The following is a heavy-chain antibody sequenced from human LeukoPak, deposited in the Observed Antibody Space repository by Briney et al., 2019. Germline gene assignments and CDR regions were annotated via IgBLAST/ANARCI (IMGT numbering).Heavy chain of an antibody. D-gene: IGHD6-13*01. J-gene: IGHJ3*02. CDR2: ISSSGSTI. CDR1: GFTFSDYY. V-gene: IGHV3-11*01. CDR3: AKVGIAAAGLDAFDI. Sequence: AGGSLRLSCAASGFTFSDYYMSWIRQAPGKGLGWVSYISSSGSTIYYADSVKGRFTISRDNSKNTLYLQMNSLRAEDTAVYYCAKVGIAAAGLDAFDIWGQGTMVTVSS.